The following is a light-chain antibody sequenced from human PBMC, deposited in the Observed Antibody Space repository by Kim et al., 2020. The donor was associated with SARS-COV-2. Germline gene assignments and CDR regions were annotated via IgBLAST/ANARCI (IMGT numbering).Light chain of an antibody. J-gene: IGKJ5*01. CDR2: DAS. CDR1: QDIDTG. Sequence: AIQLTQSPSSLSAFVGDRVTITCRTSQDIDTGLAWYQQKAGSPPKLLIYDASSLESGVPSRFSGSGSGTEFTLTISSLQAEDLATYYCQQFKTFPISFGQGTRLEIK. V-gene: IGKV1-13*02. CDR3: QQFKTFPIS.